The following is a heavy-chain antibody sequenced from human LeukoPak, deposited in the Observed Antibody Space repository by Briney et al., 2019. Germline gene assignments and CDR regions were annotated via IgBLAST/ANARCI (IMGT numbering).Heavy chain of an antibody. CDR2: IYTSGST. D-gene: IGHD6-13*01. V-gene: IGHV4-61*02. CDR1: GNSISSGDYY. Sequence: SETLSLTCTVSGNSISSGDYYWSWIRQPAGKGLEWIGRIYTSGSTTYNPSLKSRVTISVDTSKNQFSLKLSSVTAADTAVYYCARLKRDRRYSSSWYYAFDIWGQGTMVTVSS. J-gene: IGHJ3*02. CDR3: ARLKRDRRYSSSWYYAFDI.